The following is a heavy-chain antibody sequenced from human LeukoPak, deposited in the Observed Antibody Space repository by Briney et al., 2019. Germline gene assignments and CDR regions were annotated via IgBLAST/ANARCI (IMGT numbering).Heavy chain of an antibody. D-gene: IGHD1-26*01. CDR2: IDRPAKSYAT. V-gene: IGHV3-73*01. CDR3: TRDRGTYNWLDP. J-gene: IGHJ5*02. CDR1: GFTLSDSA. Sequence: GGSLRLSCAASGFTLSDSAIHWVRQASGKGLEWVGLIDRPAKSYATAYGASVGGRFTISRDDPKNTAYLQMDSLKTEDTALYYCTRDRGTYNWLDPWGQGTLVTVSS.